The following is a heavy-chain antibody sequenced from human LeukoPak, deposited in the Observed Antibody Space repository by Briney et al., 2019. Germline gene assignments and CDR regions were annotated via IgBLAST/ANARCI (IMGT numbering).Heavy chain of an antibody. Sequence: PSETLSLTCAVSGGSISSGGYSWSWIRQPPGKGLEWIGYIYYSGSTYYNPSLKSRVTISVDTSKNQFSLKLSSVTAADTAVYYCARGAEEVSFDYWGQGTLVTVSS. CDR2: IYYSGST. CDR1: GGSISSGGYS. J-gene: IGHJ4*02. CDR3: ARGAEEVSFDY. V-gene: IGHV4-30-4*07. D-gene: IGHD4/OR15-4a*01.